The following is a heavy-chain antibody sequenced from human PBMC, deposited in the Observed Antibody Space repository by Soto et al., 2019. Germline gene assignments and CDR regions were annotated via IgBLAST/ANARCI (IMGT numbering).Heavy chain of an antibody. CDR2: INHSGSS. J-gene: IGHJ2*01. CDR1: GGSFSGFY. Sequence: QVQLQQWGAGLLKPSETLSLTCAVHGGSFSGFYWTWIRQPPGKGLEWTGEINHSGSSNYNPPLKSRVTMSLDTSRNQFSLSLNSVTAADTAVYYCARMAGPWYFDLWGRGTLVTVSS. CDR3: ARMAGPWYFDL. V-gene: IGHV4-34*01.